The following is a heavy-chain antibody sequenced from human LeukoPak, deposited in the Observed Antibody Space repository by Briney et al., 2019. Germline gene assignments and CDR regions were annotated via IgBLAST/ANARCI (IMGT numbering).Heavy chain of an antibody. Sequence: PGGSLRLSCAASGFTFDDYGMSWVRQAPGKGLEWVSGINWSGGSTGYADSVKGRFTISRDNAKNPLYLQMNSLRAEDTALYYCARLGIAAAGRPFDYWGQGTLVTVSS. CDR2: INWSGGST. D-gene: IGHD6-13*01. CDR3: ARLGIAAAGRPFDY. V-gene: IGHV3-20*04. J-gene: IGHJ4*02. CDR1: GFTFDDYG.